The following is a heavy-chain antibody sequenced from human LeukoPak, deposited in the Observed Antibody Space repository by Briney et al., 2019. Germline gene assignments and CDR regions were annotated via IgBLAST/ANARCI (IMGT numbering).Heavy chain of an antibody. CDR1: GGSISSSSYY. CDR3: ARRFMPTVTTLLSAFDI. J-gene: IGHJ3*02. D-gene: IGHD4-17*01. Sequence: SETLSPTCTVSGGSISSSSYYWGWIRQPPGKGLEWIGTIYYRGSTFYNPSLKSRVTLSIDASKNQFSLKLSSVTAADTAVYYCARRFMPTVTTLLSAFDIWGQGTMVTVSS. CDR2: IYYRGST. V-gene: IGHV4-39*01.